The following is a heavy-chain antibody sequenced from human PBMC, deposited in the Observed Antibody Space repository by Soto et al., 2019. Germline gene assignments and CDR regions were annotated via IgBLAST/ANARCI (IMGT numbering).Heavy chain of an antibody. CDR2: IIPIFGTA. CDR3: ARKFRNGEPPFDY. D-gene: IGHD2-8*01. V-gene: IGHV1-69*06. J-gene: IGHJ4*02. CDR1: GGTFSSYI. Sequence: QVQLVQSGAEVKKPGSSVKVSCKASGGTFSSYIISWVRQAPGQGLEWMGGIIPIFGTANYAQNFQGRVTITADKSTSTAYMELSSLRSEDTAVYYCARKFRNGEPPFDYWGQGTLVTVSS.